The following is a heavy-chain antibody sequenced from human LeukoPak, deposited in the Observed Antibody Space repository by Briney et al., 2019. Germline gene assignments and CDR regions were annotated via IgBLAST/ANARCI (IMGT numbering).Heavy chain of an antibody. CDR3: ARWDGYYGSGSPYSYMDV. CDR2: IYPGDSDT. D-gene: IGHD3-10*01. V-gene: IGHV5-51*01. CDR1: RYSLTTYW. J-gene: IGHJ6*03. Sequence: GESLKIALTGSRYSLTTYWISMVRQMPGKGLEWMGIIYPGDSDTRYSPSFQGQVAISADKSITTAYLQWSSVKASDTAMYYCARWDGYYGSGSPYSYMDVWGKGTTVTVSS.